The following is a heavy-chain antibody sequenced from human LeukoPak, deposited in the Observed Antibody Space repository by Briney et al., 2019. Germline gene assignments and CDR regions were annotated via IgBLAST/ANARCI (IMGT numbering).Heavy chain of an antibody. Sequence: SVKVSCKASGGTFSSYAISWVRQAPGQGLDWMVRIIPIFGTANYAQKFQGRVTITADKSTSTAYMELSSLRSEDTAVYYCARDDDCSGGSCYSDYWGQGTLVTVSS. J-gene: IGHJ4*02. CDR1: GGTFSSYA. CDR2: IIPIFGTA. D-gene: IGHD2-15*01. V-gene: IGHV1-69*06. CDR3: ARDDDCSGGSCYSDY.